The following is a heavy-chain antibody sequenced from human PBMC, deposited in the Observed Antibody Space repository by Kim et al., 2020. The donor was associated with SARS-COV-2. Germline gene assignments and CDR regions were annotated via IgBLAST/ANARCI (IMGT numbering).Heavy chain of an antibody. D-gene: IGHD1-26*01. CDR3: ARNLVGDTDLGP. CDR1: GFTFSSHV. CDR2: ISYEGSTQ. Sequence: GGSLRLSCAASGFTFSSHVMHWVRQAPGKGLERVALISYEGSTQRYTDSGKGRFTASRDNSKNILFLQMNSLRPEDTAVYYCARNLVGDTDLGPWGQGTLVTVSS. J-gene: IGHJ5*02. V-gene: IGHV3-30*03.